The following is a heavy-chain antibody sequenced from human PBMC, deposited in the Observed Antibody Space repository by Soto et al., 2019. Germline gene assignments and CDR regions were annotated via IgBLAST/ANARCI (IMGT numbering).Heavy chain of an antibody. CDR2: ISSQAFGGTT. V-gene: IGHV3-49*04. Sequence: GSLRLSCTVSGFTFDDYAMSWVRQAPGKGLEWVGFISSQAFGGTTEYAASVEGRFTISTDESKTIAYLQMNSLKAADTAVYFCATVYFYDSSADYYFDSWGQGALATVSS. CDR1: GFTFDDYA. CDR3: ATVYFYDSSADYYFDS. J-gene: IGHJ4*02. D-gene: IGHD3-22*01.